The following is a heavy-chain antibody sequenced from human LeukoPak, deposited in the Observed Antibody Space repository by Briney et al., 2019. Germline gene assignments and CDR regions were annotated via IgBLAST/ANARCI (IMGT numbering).Heavy chain of an antibody. J-gene: IGHJ6*04. CDR2: ISRGSSTI. CDR3: AELGITMIGGV. Sequence: GGSLRLSCAASGFTFSTYSMNWVRQAPGKGLEWVSYISRGSSTIYYADSVKGRFTISRDNAKNSLYLQMNSLRAEDTAVYYCAELGITMIGGVWGKGTTVTISS. D-gene: IGHD3-10*02. CDR1: GFTFSTYS. V-gene: IGHV3-48*04.